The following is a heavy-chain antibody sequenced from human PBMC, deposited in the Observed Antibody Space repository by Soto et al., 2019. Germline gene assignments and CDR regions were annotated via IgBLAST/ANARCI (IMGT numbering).Heavy chain of an antibody. V-gene: IGHV4-59*08. J-gene: IGHJ6*02. CDR3: ARLILPGGDYYYGMDV. Sequence: PSETLSLTCTVSGGSISSYYWSWLRQPPEKGLEWIGYIYYSGSTNYNPSLKSRVTISVDTSKNQFSLKLSSVTAADTAVYYCARLILPGGDYYYGMDVWGQGTTVTVSS. D-gene: IGHD1-26*01. CDR2: IYYSGST. CDR1: GGSISSYY.